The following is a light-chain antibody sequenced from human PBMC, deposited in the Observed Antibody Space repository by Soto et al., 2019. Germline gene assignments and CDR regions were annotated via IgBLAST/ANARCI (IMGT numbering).Light chain of an antibody. CDR3: QQYGRFPLT. CDR2: GAS. J-gene: IGKJ4*01. CDR1: QSVSSSY. Sequence: EIVLTQSPGTLSLSPGERASLSCRASQSVSSSYLAWYQQKPGQAPSLLIYGASSRATGIPDRFSASVSGTDFTLTISRLEPEDFAVYYCQQYGRFPLTFGGGTKVEIK. V-gene: IGKV3-20*01.